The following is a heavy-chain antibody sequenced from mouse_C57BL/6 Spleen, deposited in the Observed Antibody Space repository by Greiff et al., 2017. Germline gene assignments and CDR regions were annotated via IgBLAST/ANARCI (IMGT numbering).Heavy chain of an antibody. D-gene: IGHD2-4*01. CDR2: IHPSDSDT. V-gene: IGHV1-74*01. CDR3: AIWGLRGAY. Sequence: QVQLKQSGAELVKPGASVKVSCKASGYTFTSYWMHWVKQRPGQGLEWIGRIHPSDSDTNYNQKFKGKATLTVDKSSSTAYMQLSSLTSEDASVYYCAIWGLRGAYWGQGTLVTVSA. CDR1: GYTFTSYW. J-gene: IGHJ3*01.